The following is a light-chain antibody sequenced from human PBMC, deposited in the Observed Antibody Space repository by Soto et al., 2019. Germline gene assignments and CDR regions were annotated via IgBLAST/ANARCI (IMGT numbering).Light chain of an antibody. CDR2: DAS. CDR3: QQRYSLIT. J-gene: IGKJ3*01. CDR1: QSVDNF. Sequence: DIVLRQSPATLSMSPGEGATLSCRASQSVDNFLAWYQHKPRQPPRLLIYDASKRATGVPARFSGRGSGTHFTLTISSLEPEDFAVYYCQQRYSLITFGPGTKVDL. V-gene: IGKV3-11*01.